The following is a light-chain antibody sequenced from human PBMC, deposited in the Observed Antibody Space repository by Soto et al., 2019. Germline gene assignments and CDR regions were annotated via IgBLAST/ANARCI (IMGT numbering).Light chain of an antibody. CDR1: QSVSSY. CDR3: QQRSNWPIT. CDR2: DAS. Sequence: EIVLTQSPATLSSSPGERATLSCRASQSVSSYLAWYQQKPGQAPRLLIYDASNRATGIQARFSGSGSGTDFPLTISSLEPEDFAVYYCQQRSNWPITFGQGTRLEIK. V-gene: IGKV3-11*01. J-gene: IGKJ5*01.